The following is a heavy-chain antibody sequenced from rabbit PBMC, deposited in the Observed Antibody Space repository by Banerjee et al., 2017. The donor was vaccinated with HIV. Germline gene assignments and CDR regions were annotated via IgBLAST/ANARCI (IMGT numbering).Heavy chain of an antibody. CDR3: ARDLAGVIGWNFNL. D-gene: IGHD4-1*01. V-gene: IGHV1S45*01. Sequence: QEQLEESGGRLVTPGGSLTLTCTASGFTISSGYDMCWVHQAPGKGLEWIACIYAGSSGSTYYASWVNGRFTIARTSSTTVTLQMTSLTAADTATYFCARDLAGVIGWNFNLWGPGTLVTVS. CDR2: IYAGSSGST. CDR1: GFTISSGYD. J-gene: IGHJ4*01.